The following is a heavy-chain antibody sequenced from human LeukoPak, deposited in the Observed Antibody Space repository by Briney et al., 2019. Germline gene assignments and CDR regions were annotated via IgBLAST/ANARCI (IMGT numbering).Heavy chain of an antibody. CDR1: GFTFSSYG. Sequence: GGSLRLSCAASGFTFSSYGMHWVRQAPGKGLEWVAVISYDGSNKYYADSVKGRFTISRDNSKNTLYLKMNSLRAEDTAVYYCARGGRSSTGFGYWGQGTLVTVSS. CDR3: ARGGRSSTGFGY. V-gene: IGHV3-30*03. CDR2: ISYDGSNK. D-gene: IGHD1-26*01. J-gene: IGHJ4*02.